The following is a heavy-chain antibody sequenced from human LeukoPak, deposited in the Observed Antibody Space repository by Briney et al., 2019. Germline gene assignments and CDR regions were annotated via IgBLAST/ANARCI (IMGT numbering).Heavy chain of an antibody. CDR1: GGSISSSSYY. V-gene: IGHV4-39*01. CDR2: IYYSGST. J-gene: IGHJ4*02. Sequence: PSETLSLTCTVSGGSISSSSYYWGWIRQPPGKGLEWIGSIYYSGSTYYNPSLKSRVTISVDTSKNQFSLKLSSVTAADTAVYYCARRISSPPCFDYWGQGTLVTVSS. CDR3: ARRISSPPCFDY. D-gene: IGHD3-3*02.